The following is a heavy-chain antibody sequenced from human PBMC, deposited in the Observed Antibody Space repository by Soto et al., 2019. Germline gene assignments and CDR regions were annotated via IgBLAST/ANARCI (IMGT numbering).Heavy chain of an antibody. CDR1: GGSINTFY. CDR3: AREGSYSAYNFAHGIQLWSFDF. J-gene: IGHJ4*02. Sequence: SETLSLTCTVSGGSINTFYWSWVRQPAGKGLEWIGRIFSSGSTSFNPSLESRVAMSVDTSKNHFSLHLSSVTAADMAVYYCAREGSYSAYNFAHGIQLWSFDFWGQGALVTVSS. V-gene: IGHV4-4*07. CDR2: IFSSGST. D-gene: IGHD5-12*01.